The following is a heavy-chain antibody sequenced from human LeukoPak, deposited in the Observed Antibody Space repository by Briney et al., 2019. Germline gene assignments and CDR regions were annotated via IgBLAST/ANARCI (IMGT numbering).Heavy chain of an antibody. CDR2: ISSRGSYT. CDR3: VRNMTANYYYYAMDV. Sequence: KGQKWVADISSRGSYTSCADSVQGRFTISRDNAKNSMYLQMNSLTVEDTAVYYCVRNMTANYYYYAMDVWVQGSTVTVSS. D-gene: IGHD2-21*02. J-gene: IGHJ6*02. V-gene: IGHV3-11*06.